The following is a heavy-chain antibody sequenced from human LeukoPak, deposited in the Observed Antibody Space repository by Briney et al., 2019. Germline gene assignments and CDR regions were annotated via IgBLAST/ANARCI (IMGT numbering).Heavy chain of an antibody. CDR3: AKGPLDYGGNSHYFDY. J-gene: IGHJ4*02. CDR2: IRYDGSNK. Sequence: GGSLRLSCAASGFTFSGYGMHWVRQAPGKGLEWVAFIRYDGSNKYYADSVKGRFTISRDNSKNTLYLQMNSLRAEDTAVYYCAKGPLDYGGNSHYFDYWGQGTLVTVSS. CDR1: GFTFSGYG. D-gene: IGHD4-23*01. V-gene: IGHV3-30*02.